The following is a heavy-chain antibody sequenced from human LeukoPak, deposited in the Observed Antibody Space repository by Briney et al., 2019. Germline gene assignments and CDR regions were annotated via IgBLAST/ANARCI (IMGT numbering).Heavy chain of an antibody. J-gene: IGHJ3*02. CDR2: ISSSSSAI. CDR3: AREPRGTPGAFDI. CDR1: GFTFSSFT. Sequence: GGSLRLSCAASGFTFSSFTMNWVRQAPGKGLEWISYISSSSSAIYYADSVKGRFTISRDNAKNSLYLQMNSLRADDTAVYYCAREPRGTPGAFDIWGQGTMVTVSS. V-gene: IGHV3-48*01. D-gene: IGHD1-14*01.